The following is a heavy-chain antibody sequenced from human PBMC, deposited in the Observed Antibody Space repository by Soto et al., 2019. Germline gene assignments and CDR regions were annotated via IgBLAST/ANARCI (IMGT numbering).Heavy chain of an antibody. Sequence: QVKLQESGPGLVQPAQTLSLSCTVSGGSITSGGIYWSWLRQHPRQGLEWIGYIYHSGSTTYNPSLTSRVTISVDTSKNQFSLTVTSLTVADTAVYYCARFNSRSGTEYFDYWGQGTPVTVS. CDR3: ARFNSRSGTEYFDY. D-gene: IGHD6-19*01. CDR1: GGSITSGGIY. J-gene: IGHJ4*02. V-gene: IGHV4-31*03. CDR2: IYHSGST.